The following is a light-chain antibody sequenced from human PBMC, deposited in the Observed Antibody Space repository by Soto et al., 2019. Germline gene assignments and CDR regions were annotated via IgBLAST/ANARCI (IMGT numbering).Light chain of an antibody. J-gene: IGKJ2*01. CDR3: QQYSTWPPMYT. Sequence: EIVMTQSPATLSVPPGGRATLSCRASQSVSSYLAWYQQRPGQPPRLLIYRASTRATGIPARFSGSGSGTEFSLTISSLQSEDFAVYYCQQYSTWPPMYTFGQVTKLEI. V-gene: IGKV3-15*01. CDR1: QSVSSY. CDR2: RAS.